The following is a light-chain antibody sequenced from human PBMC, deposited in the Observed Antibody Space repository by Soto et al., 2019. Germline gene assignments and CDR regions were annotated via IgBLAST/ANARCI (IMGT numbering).Light chain of an antibody. V-gene: IGLV3-21*02. J-gene: IGLJ2*01. Sequence: SYELTQPPSVSVAPGQTARITCGGTNIGRKSVHWYQQKPGQAPVVVVYDDRDRPSGIPERFSGSNSGNTAALTISRVEAGDGADYYCQLWDSNSDHVVFDGGTKVTVL. CDR2: DDR. CDR3: QLWDSNSDHVV. CDR1: NIGRKS.